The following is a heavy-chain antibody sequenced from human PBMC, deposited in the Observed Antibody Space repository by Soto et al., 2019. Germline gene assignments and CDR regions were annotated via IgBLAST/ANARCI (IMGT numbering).Heavy chain of an antibody. D-gene: IGHD3-10*01. V-gene: IGHV3-30-3*01. J-gene: IGHJ4*02. CDR2: ISYDGSNK. Sequence: SGGSLRLSCAASGFTFSSYAMHWVRPAPGKGLEWVAVISYDGSNKYYADSVKGRFTISRDNSKNTLYLQMNSLRAEDTAVYYCARPLRKYYYGSGSYFDYWGQGTLVTVSS. CDR3: ARPLRKYYYGSGSYFDY. CDR1: GFTFSSYA.